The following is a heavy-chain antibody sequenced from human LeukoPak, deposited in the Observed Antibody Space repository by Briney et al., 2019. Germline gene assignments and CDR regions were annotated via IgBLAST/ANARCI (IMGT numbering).Heavy chain of an antibody. V-gene: IGHV5-51*01. D-gene: IGHD3-10*01. Sequence: GESLKISCKGSGYSFTSYWIGWVRQMPGKGLEWMGIIYPGDSDTRYSPSFQGQVTISADKSISTAYLQWSSLKASDTAMYCCARQISLSYGSGRFDYWGQGTLVTVSS. J-gene: IGHJ4*02. CDR3: ARQISLSYGSGRFDY. CDR2: IYPGDSDT. CDR1: GYSFTSYW.